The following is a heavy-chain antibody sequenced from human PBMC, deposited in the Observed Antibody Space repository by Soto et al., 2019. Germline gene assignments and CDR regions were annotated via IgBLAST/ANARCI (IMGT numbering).Heavy chain of an antibody. CDR2: ISSSSSYI. CDR1: GGSISSSS. Sequence: ETLSLTCTVSGGSISSSSYYWGWIRQPPGQGLEWVSSISSSSSYIYYADSVKGRFTISRDNAKNSLYLQMNSLRAEDTAVYYCARATTIYSSSSGVDYWGQGSLVTV. V-gene: IGHV3-21*01. CDR3: ARATTIYSSSSGVDY. D-gene: IGHD6-6*01. J-gene: IGHJ4*02.